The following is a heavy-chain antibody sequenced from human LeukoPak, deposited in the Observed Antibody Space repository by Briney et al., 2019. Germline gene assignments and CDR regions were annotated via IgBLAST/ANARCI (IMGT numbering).Heavy chain of an antibody. CDR2: INPNSGDT. D-gene: IGHD5-12*01. J-gene: IGHJ4*02. V-gene: IGHV1-2*02. CDR3: AKIGYSGYDSGFDY. Sequence: ASVKVSCKASGYTFTGYYMHWVRQAPGQGLEWMGWINPNSGDTNYAQKFQGRVTMTRDTSISTAYMELSRLRSDDTAVYYCAKIGYSGYDSGFDYWGQGTLVTVSS. CDR1: GYTFTGYY.